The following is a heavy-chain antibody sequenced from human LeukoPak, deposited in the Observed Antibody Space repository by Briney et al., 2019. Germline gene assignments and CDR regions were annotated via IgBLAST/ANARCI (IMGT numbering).Heavy chain of an antibody. CDR3: ARDLDIVATSYYYYGMDV. CDR1: GYTFTSYG. J-gene: IGHJ6*02. V-gene: IGHV1-18*01. Sequence: GASVKVSCKASGYTFTSYGISWVRQAPGQGLEWMGWISAYNGNTNYAQKLQGRVTMTTDTSTSTAYMELRSLRSDDTAVYYCARDLDIVATSYYYYGMDVWGQGTTVTVSS. CDR2: ISAYNGNT. D-gene: IGHD5-12*01.